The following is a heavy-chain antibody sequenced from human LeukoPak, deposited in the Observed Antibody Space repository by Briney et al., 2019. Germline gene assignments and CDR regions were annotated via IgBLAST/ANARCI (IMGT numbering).Heavy chain of an antibody. CDR3: AIRNTRYYFGMDV. J-gene: IGHJ6*02. V-gene: IGHV1-8*01. CDR1: GYTFTSYD. CDR2: MNPNSGNT. Sequence: ASVKVSCKTSGYTFTSYDINWVRQATGQGLEWMGWMNPNSGNTGYAQKFQGRVTMTRDTSISTAYVELSSLRSEDTAVYYCAIRNTRYYFGMDVWGQGTTVTVSS.